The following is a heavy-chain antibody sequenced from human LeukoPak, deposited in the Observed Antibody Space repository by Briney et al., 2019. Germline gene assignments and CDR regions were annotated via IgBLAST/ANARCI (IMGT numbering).Heavy chain of an antibody. CDR1: GLTFTSHG. J-gene: IGHJ4*02. V-gene: IGHV3-33*01. CDR3: ARDRGKDYFDS. D-gene: IGHD4-23*01. Sequence: GTSLRPSCTTSGLTFTSHGFHWLRQVVGKRLEWVAFVRNDASDTYHANSVKGRFSVSRADSKNTLYLQMNSLRPEDTAIYYCARDRGKDYFDSWGQGTQVTVSS. CDR2: VRNDASDT.